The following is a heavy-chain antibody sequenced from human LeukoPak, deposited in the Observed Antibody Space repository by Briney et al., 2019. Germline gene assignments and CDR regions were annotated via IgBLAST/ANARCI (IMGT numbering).Heavy chain of an antibody. CDR3: ARFYYYDSSGYYPRYFDH. D-gene: IGHD3-22*01. CDR2: IYYSASI. CDR1: GGSISTITYY. Sequence: SETLSLTCTVSGGSISTITYYWGWVRQPPEKGLEWLATIYYSASIYYSPSHKSRLTISIDTSKNQISLKLNSVTAADTAVYYCARFYYYDSSGYYPRYFDHWGPGTLVTVSS. J-gene: IGHJ4*02. V-gene: IGHV4-39*07.